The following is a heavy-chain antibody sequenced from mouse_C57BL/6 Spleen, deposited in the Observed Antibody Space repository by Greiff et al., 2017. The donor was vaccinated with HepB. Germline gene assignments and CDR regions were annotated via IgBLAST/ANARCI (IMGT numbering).Heavy chain of an antibody. V-gene: IGHV1-69*01. CDR2: IDPSDSYT. CDR3: ARGEYYSNYGWFAY. CDR1: GYTFTSYW. D-gene: IGHD2-5*01. Sequence: QVQLQQPGAELVMPGASVKLSCKASGYTFTSYWMHWVKQRPGQGLEWIGEIDPSDSYTNYNQKFKGKSTLTVDKSSSTAYMQLSSLTSEDSAVYYCARGEYYSNYGWFAYWGQGTLVTVSA. J-gene: IGHJ3*01.